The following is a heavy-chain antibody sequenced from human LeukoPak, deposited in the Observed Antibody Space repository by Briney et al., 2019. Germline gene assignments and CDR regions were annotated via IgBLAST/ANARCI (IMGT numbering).Heavy chain of an antibody. V-gene: IGHV3-43*02. CDR3: AIAYESGSFYRAFAY. CDR2: ISGDSDNK. D-gene: IGHD3-10*01. J-gene: IGHJ4*02. CDR1: GFNVAAYA. Sequence: GGPLRLSCAASGFNVAAYAMYWVRQPPGKSLEWVSLISGDSDNKYSAASVKGRFTISRDNSKNSLFLQMNSLTTEDTALYYCAIAYESGSFYRAFAYWGQGALVTVSS.